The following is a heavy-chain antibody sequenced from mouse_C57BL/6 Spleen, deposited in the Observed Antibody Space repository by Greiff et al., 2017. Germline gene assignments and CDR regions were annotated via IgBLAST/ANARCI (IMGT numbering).Heavy chain of an antibody. CDR2: IDPENGDT. V-gene: IGHV14-4*01. D-gene: IGHD2-1*01. CDR1: GFNIKDDY. CDR3: TKRDYGNLRFAY. J-gene: IGHJ3*01. Sequence: EVMLVESGAELVRPGASVKLSCTASGFNIKDDYMHWVKQRPEQGLEWIGWIDPENGDTEYASKFQGKATITADTSSNTAYLQLSSLTSEDTAVYYCTKRDYGNLRFAYWGQGTLVTVSA.